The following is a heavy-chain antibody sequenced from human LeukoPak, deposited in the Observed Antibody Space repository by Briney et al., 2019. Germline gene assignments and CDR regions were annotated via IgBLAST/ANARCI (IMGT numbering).Heavy chain of an antibody. D-gene: IGHD6-6*01. CDR2: IYHSGST. V-gene: IGHV4-30-2*01. CDR3: ARYSSSSLDY. CDR1: GGSISSDHYY. J-gene: IGHJ4*02. Sequence: SQTLSLTCIVSGGSISSDHYYWSWVRQPPGEGLEWIGYIYHSGSTYYNPSLKSRVTISVDRSKNQFSLKLTSVTAADTAVYYCARYSSSSLDYWGQGTLVTVSS.